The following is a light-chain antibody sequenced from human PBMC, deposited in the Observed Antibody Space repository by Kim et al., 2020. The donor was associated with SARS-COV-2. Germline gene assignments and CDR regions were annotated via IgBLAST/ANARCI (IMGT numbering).Light chain of an antibody. CDR1: KLGNKY. J-gene: IGLJ1*01. CDR2: QDE. Sequence: SYELTQPPSVSASPGQAASITCSGDKLGNKYASWYQQKPGQSPVLVIYQDEKRPSGIPERFSGSNSGNSATLTISGTRAMDEADYFCLAWDSSSGSYVFG. V-gene: IGLV3-1*01. CDR3: LAWDSSSGSYV.